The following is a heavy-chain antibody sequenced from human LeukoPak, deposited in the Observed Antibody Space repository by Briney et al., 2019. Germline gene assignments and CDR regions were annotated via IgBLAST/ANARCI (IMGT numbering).Heavy chain of an antibody. J-gene: IGHJ4*02. CDR2: IIPILGIA. D-gene: IGHD3-3*01. CDR1: GGTFSSYA. Sequence: ASVKVSCKASGGTFSSYAISWVRQAPGQGLEWMGRIIPILGIANYAQKFQGRVTITADKSTSTAYMELSRLRSDDTAVYYCARDLTYYDFWSGYPLAVFWGQGTLVTVSS. V-gene: IGHV1-69*04. CDR3: ARDLTYYDFWSGYPLAVF.